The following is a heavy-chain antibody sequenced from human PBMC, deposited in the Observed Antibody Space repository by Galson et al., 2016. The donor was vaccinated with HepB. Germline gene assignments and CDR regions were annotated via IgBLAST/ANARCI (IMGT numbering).Heavy chain of an antibody. J-gene: IGHJ6*03. V-gene: IGHV1-18*01. CDR2: ISPDNGNT. CDR1: GYTFSTYD. CDR3: TRGLADRNFSGGTCYDFYYYMDV. D-gene: IGHD2-15*01. Sequence: SVKVSCKASGYTFSTYDIDWVRQAPGQGLEWMGWISPDNGNTNYAQNFQGRVTMTTDTSTSTAYMELRSLRSDDTAVYYCTRGLADRNFSGGTCYDFYYYMDVWGTGTTVSVSS.